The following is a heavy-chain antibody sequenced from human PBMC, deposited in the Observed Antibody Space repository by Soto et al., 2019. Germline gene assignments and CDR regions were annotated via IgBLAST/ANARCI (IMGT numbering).Heavy chain of an antibody. D-gene: IGHD2-2*01. Sequence: SVKVSFKASGYTFTTDAIHWVRQAPGQGLEWMGWINAGNGNTKSSQKFQGRVTITRDTSATTAYMELSSLRSEETAVYYCARGYSSSTSCSAYGMDVWGQGTTVTVSS. V-gene: IGHV1-3*01. CDR1: GYTFTTDA. CDR3: ARGYSSSTSCSAYGMDV. CDR2: INAGNGNT. J-gene: IGHJ6*02.